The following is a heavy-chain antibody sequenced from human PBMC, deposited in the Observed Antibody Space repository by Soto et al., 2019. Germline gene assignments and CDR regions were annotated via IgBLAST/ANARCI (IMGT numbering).Heavy chain of an antibody. CDR2: ISSGSGTI. J-gene: IGHJ4*02. Sequence: QVQLVESGGGFVKPGGSLRLSCAASGFTFSDYYMSWIRQAPGKGLEWVSYISSGSGTIYYADSVKGRFTISRDNAKNSLYLQMNSLRAEDTAVYYCARDIVYIAADYWGQGPLVTVSS. CDR3: ARDIVYIAADY. V-gene: IGHV3-11*01. D-gene: IGHD6-13*01. CDR1: GFTFSDYY.